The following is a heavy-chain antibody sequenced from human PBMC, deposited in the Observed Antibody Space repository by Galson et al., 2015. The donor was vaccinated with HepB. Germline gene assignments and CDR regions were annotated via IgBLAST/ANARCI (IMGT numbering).Heavy chain of an antibody. CDR1: GGSISSYY. J-gene: IGHJ6*03. CDR3: ARDDGKGYCSSTSCYSNLYYYYYMDV. V-gene: IGHV4-4*07. CDR2: IYTSGST. D-gene: IGHD2-2*01. Sequence: SETLSLTCTVSGGSISSYYWSWIRQPAGKGLEWIGRIYTSGSTNYNPSLKSRVTMSVDTSKNQFSLKLSSVTAADTAVYYCARDDGKGYCSSTSCYSNLYYYYYMDVWGKGTTVTVSS.